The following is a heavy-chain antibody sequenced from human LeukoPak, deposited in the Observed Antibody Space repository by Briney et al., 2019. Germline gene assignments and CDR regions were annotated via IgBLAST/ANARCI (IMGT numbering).Heavy chain of an antibody. CDR1: GGSISSHY. D-gene: IGHD6-13*01. CDR2: IYTSGST. V-gene: IGHV4-4*07. J-gene: IGHJ4*02. Sequence: SETLSLTCTVSGGSISSHYWSWIRQPAGKGLEWIGRIYTSGSTNYNPSLKRRVTMSVDTSKNQFSLKLSSVTAADTAVYYCARLGAAAGRDYWGQGTLVTVSS. CDR3: ARLGAAAGRDY.